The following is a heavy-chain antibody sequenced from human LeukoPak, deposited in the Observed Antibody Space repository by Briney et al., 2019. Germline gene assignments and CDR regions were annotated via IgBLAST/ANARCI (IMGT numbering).Heavy chain of an antibody. V-gene: IGHV3-30-3*02. D-gene: IGHD3-10*01. CDR3: AKDHRGLVDY. CDR2: ISSAGTII. CDR1: GFYFRSLY. J-gene: IGHJ4*02. Sequence: PGPTLRHPSSASGFYFRSLYLHWLRLIQRKGLEWVAIISSAGTIINYADSVKGRFSISRDNSKNTLYLQMDSLRVEDTAVYYSAKDHRGLVDYCGQGSLVTASS.